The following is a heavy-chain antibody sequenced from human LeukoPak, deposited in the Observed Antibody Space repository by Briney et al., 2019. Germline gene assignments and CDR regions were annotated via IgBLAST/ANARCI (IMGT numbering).Heavy chain of an antibody. D-gene: IGHD2/OR15-2a*01. CDR2: ISGSGGST. Sequence: PGGSLRLSCAASGFTFSTYAMSWVRQAPGKGPEWVSGISGSGGSTYYADSVKGRFTISRDNSKNTLYLQMNSLRAEDTAVYYCAKDMDEYWTPSFDYWGQGTLVTVSS. CDR1: GFTFSTYA. V-gene: IGHV3-23*01. J-gene: IGHJ4*02. CDR3: AKDMDEYWTPSFDY.